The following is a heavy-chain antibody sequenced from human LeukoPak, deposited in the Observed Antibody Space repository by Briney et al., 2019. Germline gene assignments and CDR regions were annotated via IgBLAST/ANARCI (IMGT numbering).Heavy chain of an antibody. CDR2: INSDGSSR. Sequence: GGSLRLSCAAPGFTFSNYWMSWVRQAPGKRLVWVSRINSDGSSRHYADSVKGRFTISRDNAKNTLHLQMTSLRAEDTAVYYCARGGPDSSDYSSLFDYWGRGILVTVSS. D-gene: IGHD3-22*01. CDR3: ARGGPDSSDYSSLFDY. CDR1: GFTFSNYW. V-gene: IGHV3-74*01. J-gene: IGHJ4*02.